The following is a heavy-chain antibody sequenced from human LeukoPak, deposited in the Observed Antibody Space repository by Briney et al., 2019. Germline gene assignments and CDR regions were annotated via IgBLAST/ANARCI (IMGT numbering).Heavy chain of an antibody. CDR1: GGSITNTNY. D-gene: IGHD2-2*02. CDR3: ARSGAEITSSCSTCAEYFHQ. Sequence: SETLSLTCGVSGGSITNTNYWTWVRQPPGKGLEWIGEVNLQGSTNYNPSLMGRVAISVDTSENHISLQLTSVTAADTAVYYCARSGAEITSSCSTCAEYFHQWGQGTRILVSS. V-gene: IGHV4-4*02. CDR2: VNLQGST. J-gene: IGHJ1*01.